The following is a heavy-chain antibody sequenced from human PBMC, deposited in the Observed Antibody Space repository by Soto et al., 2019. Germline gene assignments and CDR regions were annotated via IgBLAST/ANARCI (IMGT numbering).Heavy chain of an antibody. CDR3: ARMESFGSLNWFDP. V-gene: IGHV1-8*02. CDR1: GYTFTNND. Sequence: GSVKVSCKASGYTFTNNDVSWVRQATGQGLEWMGWVNPGSGDTGYAQKFQGRVTMTRDISIATAYMELNSLTSEDTAIYYCARMESFGSLNWFDPWGQGTLVTVS. CDR2: VNPGSGDT. J-gene: IGHJ5*02. D-gene: IGHD5-18*01.